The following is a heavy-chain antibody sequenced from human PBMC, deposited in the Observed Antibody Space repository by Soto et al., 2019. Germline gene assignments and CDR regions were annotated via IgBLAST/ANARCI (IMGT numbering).Heavy chain of an antibody. CDR2: IYHSGST. V-gene: IGHV4-4*02. CDR1: GGSISSSNW. Sequence: SETLSLTCAVSGGSISSSNWWSWVRQPPGKGLEWIGEIYHSGSTNYNPSLKSRVTISVDKSKNQFSLKLSSVTAADTAVYYCATYEKYCSGGSCSDYWGQGTLVTVSS. D-gene: IGHD2-15*01. CDR3: ATYEKYCSGGSCSDY. J-gene: IGHJ4*02.